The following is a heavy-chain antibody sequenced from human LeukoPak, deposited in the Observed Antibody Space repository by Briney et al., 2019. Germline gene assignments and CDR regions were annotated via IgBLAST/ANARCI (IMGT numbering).Heavy chain of an antibody. J-gene: IGHJ4*02. D-gene: IGHD5-12*01. CDR3: ARRVGYDHFDY. CDR2: IYPGDSDT. CDR1: EYSFTSYW. V-gene: IGHV5-51*01. Sequence: GESLKISCKGSEYSFTSYWIGWVRQMSGNGLEWMGIIYPGDSDTRYSPSFQGQVTISADKSISTAYLQWSSLKASDTAMYYCARRVGYDHFDYWGQGTLVTVSS.